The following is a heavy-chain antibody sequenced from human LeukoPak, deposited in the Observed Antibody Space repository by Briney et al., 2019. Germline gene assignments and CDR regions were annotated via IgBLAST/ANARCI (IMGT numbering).Heavy chain of an antibody. J-gene: IGHJ5*02. D-gene: IGHD3-10*01. CDR3: ARGGSGSYYNGNWFDP. V-gene: IGHV1-8*01. Sequence: SASVTVSCKASGYTFTSYDINWVRQATGQGLEWMGWMNPNSGNTGYAQKFQGRVTMTRNTSISTAYMELSSLRSEDTAVYYCARGGSGSYYNGNWFDPWGQGTLVTVSS. CDR1: GYTFTSYD. CDR2: MNPNSGNT.